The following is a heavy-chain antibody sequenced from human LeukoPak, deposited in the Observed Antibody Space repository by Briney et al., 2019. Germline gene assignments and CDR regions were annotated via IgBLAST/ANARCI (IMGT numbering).Heavy chain of an antibody. D-gene: IGHD2-15*01. CDR3: ARDRLRLGYERTNWFDP. CDR1: GFTFSISA. Sequence: GSLRLSCAASGFTFSISAMSWVRQAPGKGLEWVSGISDSGGSTFYADSVKGRFTISRDNAKSSLYLQMNSLRSDDTAVYYCARDRLRLGYERTNWFDPWGQGTLVTVSS. J-gene: IGHJ5*02. V-gene: IGHV3-23*01. CDR2: ISDSGGST.